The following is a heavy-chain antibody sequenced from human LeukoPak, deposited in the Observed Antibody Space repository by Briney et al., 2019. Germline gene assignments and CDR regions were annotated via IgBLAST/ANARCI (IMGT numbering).Heavy chain of an antibody. Sequence: GGSLRLSCAASGFTVSSNYMSWVRQAPGKGLEWVSVIYSGGSTYYADSVKGRFTISRDNSKNTLYLQMNSLRAEDTAVCYCARDFTDGYNFWYFDLWGRGTLVTVSS. D-gene: IGHD5-24*01. CDR1: GFTVSSNY. CDR2: IYSGGST. J-gene: IGHJ2*01. V-gene: IGHV3-53*01. CDR3: ARDFTDGYNFWYFDL.